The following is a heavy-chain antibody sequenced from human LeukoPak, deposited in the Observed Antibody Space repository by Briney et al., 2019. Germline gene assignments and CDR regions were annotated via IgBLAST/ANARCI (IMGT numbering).Heavy chain of an antibody. CDR2: IRYDGDDK. CDR3: AKDLMRDRWFGES. D-gene: IGHD3-10*01. CDR1: GFTFSYYG. Sequence: GGSLRLSCAASGFTFSYYGFHWVRQAPGKGLEWVAFIRYDGDDKYYAEFVKGRFSISKDSSRNTLYLQMNSLRVEDTAVYYCAKDLMRDRWFGESWGQGTLVTVSS. J-gene: IGHJ5*02. V-gene: IGHV3-30*02.